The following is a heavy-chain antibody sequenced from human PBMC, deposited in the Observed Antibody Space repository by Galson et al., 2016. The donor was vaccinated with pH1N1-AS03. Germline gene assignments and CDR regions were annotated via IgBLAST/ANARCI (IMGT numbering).Heavy chain of an antibody. CDR2: VVTSGDT. D-gene: IGHD5/OR15-5a*01. CDR3: AKDRVYDDSQWVFDY. J-gene: IGHJ4*02. Sequence: SLRLSCAASGFRLTSIAMTWVRQAPGKGLEWVSGVVTSGDTYFADSVKGRFSISRDDSKNTMYLQMDSRGVEDTAIYYCAKDRVYDDSQWVFDYWGQGNPVTVSS. V-gene: IGHV3-23*01. CDR1: GFRLTSIA.